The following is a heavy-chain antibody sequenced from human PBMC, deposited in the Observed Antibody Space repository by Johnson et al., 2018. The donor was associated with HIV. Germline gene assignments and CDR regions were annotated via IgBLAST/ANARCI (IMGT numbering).Heavy chain of an antibody. CDR2: ISGSGGST. CDR1: GFTFSSYA. V-gene: IGHV3-23*04. CDR3: ARSGYCSITSCPDDAFDI. Sequence: VQLVESGGGLVQPGGSLRLSCAASGFTFSSYAMSWVRQAPGKGLEWVSAISGSGGSTYYADSVKGRFTISRDNSKNTLYLQMNSLRAEDTAVYYCARSGYCSITSCPDDAFDIWGQGTMVTVSS. J-gene: IGHJ3*02. D-gene: IGHD2-2*01.